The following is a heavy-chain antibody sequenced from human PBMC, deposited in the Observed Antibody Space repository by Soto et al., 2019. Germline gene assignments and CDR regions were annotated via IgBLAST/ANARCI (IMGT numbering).Heavy chain of an antibody. D-gene: IGHD3-22*01. J-gene: IGHJ6*02. Sequence: PSESLSLTCTVSGCTISCYYWSWIRQPAGKGLEWIARINTSGSTNYNPSLKSRVTMSVDTSKNQFSLKMSSVTAADTAAYYCAGDYHDSSGSYYSPNYYYYGMDVWGQGTTVT. CDR1: GCTISCYY. CDR2: INTSGST. V-gene: IGHV4-4*07. CDR3: AGDYHDSSGSYYSPNYYYYGMDV.